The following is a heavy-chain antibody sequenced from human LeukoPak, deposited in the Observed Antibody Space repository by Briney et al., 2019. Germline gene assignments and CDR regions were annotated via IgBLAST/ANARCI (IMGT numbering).Heavy chain of an antibody. D-gene: IGHD1-26*01. Sequence: QPGGSLRLSCAASGFTFSGYWMSWVRQARGKGLEWVANIDQDGSENYYVDSVKGRFTISKDNAKNSLFLQMNSLRDEDTAVYYCARIKGGTSATISYWGQGTLVTVSS. V-gene: IGHV3-7*01. CDR2: IDQDGSEN. J-gene: IGHJ4*02. CDR1: GFTFSGYW. CDR3: ARIKGGTSATISY.